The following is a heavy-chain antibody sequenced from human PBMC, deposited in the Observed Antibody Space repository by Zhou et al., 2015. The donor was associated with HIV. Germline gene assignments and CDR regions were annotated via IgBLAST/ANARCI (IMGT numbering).Heavy chain of an antibody. CDR3: AREYYYGSGRGVHEY. V-gene: IGHV1-2*02. CDR2: LNPDSGGT. Sequence: QVQLVQSGAEVKRPGASVKVSCKASGYIFTGYYIHWVRQAPGQGLEWLGWLNPDSGGTNYAQKFQGRVTLTRDTSITTGYMELSRLTSDDTAVYYCAREYYYGSGRGVHEYWGLGTLVTVSS. J-gene: IGHJ4*02. D-gene: IGHD3-10*01. CDR1: GYIFTGYY.